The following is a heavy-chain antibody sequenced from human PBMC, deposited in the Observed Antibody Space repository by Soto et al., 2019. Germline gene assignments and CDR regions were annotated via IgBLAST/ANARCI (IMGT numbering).Heavy chain of an antibody. CDR2: IVVGGDKT. J-gene: IGHJ1*01. D-gene: IGHD1-1*01. CDR1: GFTFRSSA. CDR3: AADDMNAFV. V-gene: IGHV1-58*02. Sequence: QMQLLQAGPEVKKPGTSMKVSCKAFGFTFRSSAIQWVRQARGQGLEWIGWIVVGGDKTDYAQKFHGRVSFTTDMSTITAYMELTTLRPDDTAVYYCAADDMNAFVWGQGKPVTVSS.